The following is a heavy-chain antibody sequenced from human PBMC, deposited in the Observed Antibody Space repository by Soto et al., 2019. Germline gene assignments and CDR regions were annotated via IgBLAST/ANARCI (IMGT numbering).Heavy chain of an antibody. CDR3: ARDCPFYSSGPHGMDV. D-gene: IGHD6-19*01. J-gene: IGHJ6*02. CDR2: IYHSGST. Sequence: PSETLSLTCAVSGYSISSGYYWGWIRQPPGKGLEWIGSIYHSGSTYYNPSLKSRVTISVDTSKNQFSLKLSSVTAADTAVYHCARDCPFYSSGPHGMDVWGQGTTVTVSS. CDR1: GYSISSGYY. V-gene: IGHV4-38-2*02.